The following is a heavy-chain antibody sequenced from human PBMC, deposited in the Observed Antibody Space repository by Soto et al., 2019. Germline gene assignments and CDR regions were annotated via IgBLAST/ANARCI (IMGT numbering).Heavy chain of an antibody. CDR1: GFTFSIFA. CDR2: IYRGRAT. D-gene: IGHD6-25*01. J-gene: IGHJ3*02. Sequence: PGGSLRLSCAASGFTFSIFAMSWVRQSPGKGLEWVSVIYRGRATYYADSVKGRFTISRDDSRNTVYLQMNSLTTEDTAVYFCARDRSDSSRADSFDIWGQGTMVTVSS. V-gene: IGHV3-53*01. CDR3: ARDRSDSSRADSFDI.